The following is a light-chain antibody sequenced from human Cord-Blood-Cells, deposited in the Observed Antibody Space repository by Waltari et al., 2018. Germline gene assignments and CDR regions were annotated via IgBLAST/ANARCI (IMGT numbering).Light chain of an antibody. CDR1: SSDVGSYNL. V-gene: IGLV2-23*01. CDR3: CSYAGSSTLV. Sequence: QSALTQPASVSGSPGQSITISCTGTSSDVGSYNLVSWYQQHPGKAPKLMLYEGSKRPSGVSNRFAGSKSGNTASRTISGLQAEDEADYYCCSYAGSSTLVFGTGTKVTVL. CDR2: EGS. J-gene: IGLJ1*01.